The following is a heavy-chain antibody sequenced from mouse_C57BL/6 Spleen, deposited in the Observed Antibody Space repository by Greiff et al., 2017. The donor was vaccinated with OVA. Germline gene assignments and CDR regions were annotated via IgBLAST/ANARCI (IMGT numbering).Heavy chain of an antibody. D-gene: IGHD2-1*01. CDR3: TRGGNYGGYFDY. V-gene: IGHV5-9-1*02. Sequence: EVMLVESGEGLVKPGGSLKLSCAASGFTFSSYAMSWVRQTPEKRLEWVAYISSGGDYIYYAATVKGRFTISRDNARNTLYMQKCSPKSEDKAMYYCTRGGNYGGYFDYWGKGTTLTVSS. CDR2: ISSGGDYI. CDR1: GFTFSSYA. J-gene: IGHJ2*01.